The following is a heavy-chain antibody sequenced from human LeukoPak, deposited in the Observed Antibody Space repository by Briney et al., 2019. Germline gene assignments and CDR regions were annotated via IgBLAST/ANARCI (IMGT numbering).Heavy chain of an antibody. Sequence: GGSLRLSCAASGFTFSSYGMHGVRRAPGKGLEWVADIWYGGSNIYYADTVKGRLTISRENSKTTLYLQMNSLRAEDTAVSYCARGGEDIVVVVAACLDYWGQGTLVTVSS. D-gene: IGHD2-15*01. CDR2: IWYGGSNI. J-gene: IGHJ4*02. V-gene: IGHV3-33*01. CDR1: GFTFSSYG. CDR3: ARGGEDIVVVVAACLDY.